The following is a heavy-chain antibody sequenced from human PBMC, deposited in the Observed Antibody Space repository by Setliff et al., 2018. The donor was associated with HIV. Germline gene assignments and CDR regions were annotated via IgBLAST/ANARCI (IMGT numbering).Heavy chain of an antibody. V-gene: IGHV3-30-3*01. CDR3: VKDSLGAMVPYYSQS. CDR1: GFIFSSYA. D-gene: IGHD5-18*01. Sequence: PGGSLRLSCAASGFIFSSYAMHWVRQTPGKGLEWVAFISYEGSRKNYADSVKGRFTISRDNSKNTLYLQMNSLRAEDTAVYYCVKDSLGAMVPYYSQSWGQGTLVTAPQ. CDR2: ISYEGSRK. J-gene: IGHJ4*02.